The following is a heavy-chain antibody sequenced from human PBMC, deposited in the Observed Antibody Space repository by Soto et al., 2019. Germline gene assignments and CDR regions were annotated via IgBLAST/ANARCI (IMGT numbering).Heavy chain of an antibody. CDR2: IYYSVST. D-gene: IGHD3-3*01. J-gene: IGHJ4*02. CDR3: ASGTIFGVEILLAFDY. CDR1: GGSISSGGYY. Sequence: SEPLSLTCTISGGSISSGGYYWSWIRQHPGKDLEWIGYIYYSVSTYYNPSLKRRVTISVDTSKNQFSLKLSSVSGADTAVYYCASGTIFGVEILLAFDYWGQGTLVTVSS. V-gene: IGHV4-31*03.